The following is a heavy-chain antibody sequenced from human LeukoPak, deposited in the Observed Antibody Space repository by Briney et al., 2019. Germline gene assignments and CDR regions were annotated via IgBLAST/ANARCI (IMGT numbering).Heavy chain of an antibody. D-gene: IGHD2-2*02. CDR1: GGTFSSYA. CDR3: ARGNTSHCYTRGFDCYYYGMDV. CDR2: IIPIFGIA. Sequence: GASVKVSCKASGGTFSSYAISWVRQAPGQGLEWMGRIIPIFGIANYAQKFQGRVTITADKSTSTACMELSSLRSEDTAVYYCARGNTSHCYTRGFDCYYYGMDVWGQGTTVTVSS. V-gene: IGHV1-69*10. J-gene: IGHJ6*02.